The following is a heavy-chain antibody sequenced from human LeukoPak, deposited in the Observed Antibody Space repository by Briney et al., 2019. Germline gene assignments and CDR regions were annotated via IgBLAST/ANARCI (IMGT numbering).Heavy chain of an antibody. CDR2: IYENDEK. D-gene: IGHD2-15*01. CDR3: AHRHRGVASDI. V-gene: IGHV2-5*01. J-gene: IGHJ3*02. CDR1: GFSFSSGGAG. Sequence: SGPTLVNPRQTLRLTCTFSGFSFSSGGAGVGWIRQPPGKALEWLGVIYENDEKLYSSSLQNRLTITKDTSRNQVVLTMANMDPVDTATYYCAHRHRGVASDIWGQGTMVTVSS.